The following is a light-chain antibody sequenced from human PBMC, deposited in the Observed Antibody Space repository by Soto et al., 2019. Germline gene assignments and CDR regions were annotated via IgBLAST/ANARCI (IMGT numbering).Light chain of an antibody. J-gene: IGLJ1*01. CDR1: SNDVGGYNY. CDR2: DVT. V-gene: IGLV2-14*01. Sequence: QSALTQRASVSGSPGQSIAISCTGTSNDVGGYNYVSWYQQHPVKAPQLIIYDVTNRPSGVSDRFSGSKSGNTASLTISGLQAEDEADYYCSSYTSSSTPYVFGTGTKVTVL. CDR3: SSYTSSSTPYV.